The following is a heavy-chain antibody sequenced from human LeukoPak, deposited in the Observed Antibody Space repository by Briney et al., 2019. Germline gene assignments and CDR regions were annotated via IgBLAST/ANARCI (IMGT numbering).Heavy chain of an antibody. CDR3: ARGGPTLGSQCNWFDP. CDR2: INPNTGGT. V-gene: IGHV1-2*06. D-gene: IGHD3-10*01. Sequence: ASVKVSCKASRYIFTAYYIHWVRLAPGQGPEWMGRINPNTGGTNYAQKFQGRVTMTRDTSINTAYMELSRLRSDDTAVYYRARGGPTLGSQCNWFDPCGQGTLVTVSS. CDR1: RYIFTAYY. J-gene: IGHJ5*02.